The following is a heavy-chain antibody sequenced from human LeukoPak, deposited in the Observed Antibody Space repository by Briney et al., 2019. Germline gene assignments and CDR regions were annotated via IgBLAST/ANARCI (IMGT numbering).Heavy chain of an antibody. CDR3: ARGQSPGYSSGWFFLLDY. D-gene: IGHD6-19*01. Sequence: PSETLSLTCAVYGGSFSGYYWSWIRQPPGKGLEWIGEMNHSGSTNYNPSLKSRVTISVDTSKNQFSLKLSSVTAADTAVYYCARGQSPGYSSGWFFLLDYWGQGTLVTVSS. J-gene: IGHJ4*02. CDR2: MNHSGST. CDR1: GGSFSGYY. V-gene: IGHV4-34*01.